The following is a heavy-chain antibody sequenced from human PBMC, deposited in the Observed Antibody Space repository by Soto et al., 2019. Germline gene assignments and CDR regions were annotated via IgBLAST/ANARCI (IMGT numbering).Heavy chain of an antibody. CDR2: IYYSGRT. J-gene: IGHJ6*02. V-gene: IGHV4-31*03. D-gene: IGHD4-4*01. CDR1: GGSISSGGYY. Sequence: QVQLQESGPGLVKPSQTLSLTCTVSGGSISSGGYYWSWIRQHPGKGLEWIGYIYYSGRTYYNPSLKSRVTISVDTSKNQFSLKLSSVTAADTAVYYCARFDYRLYYYYGMDVWGQGTTVTVSS. CDR3: ARFDYRLYYYYGMDV.